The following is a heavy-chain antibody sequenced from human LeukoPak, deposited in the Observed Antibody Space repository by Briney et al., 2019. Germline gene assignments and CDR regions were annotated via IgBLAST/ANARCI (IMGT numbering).Heavy chain of an antibody. CDR2: FYYSRTT. CDR1: GGSISRGGYY. Sequence: KPSETLSLTCTVSGGSISRGGYYWNWIRQHPREGLEWIGYFYYSRTTSYNPSLKSRATISVDTSNNQFSLKLSSVTAADTAVYYCARGDYGLYFFDSWGRGTLVTVSS. J-gene: IGHJ4*02. D-gene: IGHD4-17*01. V-gene: IGHV4-31*03. CDR3: ARGDYGLYFFDS.